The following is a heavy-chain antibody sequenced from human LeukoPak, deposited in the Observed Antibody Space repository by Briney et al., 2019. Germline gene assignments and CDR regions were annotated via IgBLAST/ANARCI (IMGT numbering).Heavy chain of an antibody. D-gene: IGHD3-16*01. CDR1: GGSISSSNW. V-gene: IGHV4-4*02. Sequence: SGTLSLTCAVSGGSISSSNWWSWVRPPPGKGLEWIGEIYHSGSTNYNPSLKSRVTISVDKSKNQFSLKLSSVTAADTAVYYCASGGTRKYDWFDPWGQGTLVTVSS. CDR2: IYHSGST. CDR3: ASGGTRKYDWFDP. J-gene: IGHJ5*02.